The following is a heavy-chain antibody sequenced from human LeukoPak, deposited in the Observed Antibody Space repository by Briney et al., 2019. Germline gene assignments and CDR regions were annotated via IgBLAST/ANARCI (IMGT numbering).Heavy chain of an antibody. CDR2: IKQDGSEK. Sequence: GGSLRLSCAASGFTFSSYSMNWVRQAPGKGLEWVANIKQDGSEKYYVDSVKGRFTISRDNAKNSLYLQMNSLRAEDTAVYYCARDNRGDYYYYGMDVWGRGTTVTVSS. J-gene: IGHJ6*02. CDR3: ARDNRGDYYYYGMDV. V-gene: IGHV3-7*01. CDR1: GFTFSSYS.